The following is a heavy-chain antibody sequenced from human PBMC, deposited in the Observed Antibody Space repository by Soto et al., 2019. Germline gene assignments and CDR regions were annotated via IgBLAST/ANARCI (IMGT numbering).Heavy chain of an antibody. Sequence: SETLSLTCTVSGGSISSSSYYWGWIRQPPGKGLEWIGSIYYSGSTYYNPSLKSRVTISVDTSKNQFSLKLSSVTAADTAVYYCARGYDFWSGYWSLDVWGQGTTVTVSS. CDR3: ARGYDFWSGYWSLDV. CDR2: IYYSGST. CDR1: GGSISSSSYY. J-gene: IGHJ6*02. V-gene: IGHV4-39*07. D-gene: IGHD3-3*01.